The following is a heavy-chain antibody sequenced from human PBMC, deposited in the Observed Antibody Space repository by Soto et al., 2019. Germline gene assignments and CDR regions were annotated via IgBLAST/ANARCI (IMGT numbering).Heavy chain of an antibody. J-gene: IGHJ4*02. CDR2: IDGAAATT. D-gene: IGHD1-26*01. Sequence: SLRVSCTASGFTFHHKWMNWVRQAPGKGLVWLSRIDGAAATTNYADSVKGRFTISRDNAKNIVFLHVNGLTDEDTAVYYCARGGAMGVDYWGQGTLVTVSS. CDR3: ARGGAMGVDY. V-gene: IGHV3-74*01. CDR1: GFTFHHKW.